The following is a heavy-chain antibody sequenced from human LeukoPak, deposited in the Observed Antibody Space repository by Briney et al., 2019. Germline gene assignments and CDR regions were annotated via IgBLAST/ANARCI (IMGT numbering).Heavy chain of an antibody. D-gene: IGHD6-13*01. CDR1: GFTFSSYD. CDR3: VRAAYSSTWYSRYFDL. CDR2: IGTAGEI. V-gene: IGHV3-13*01. Sequence: GSLILSCAASGFTFSSYDIHWVRQATGKGLEWVSGIGTAGEIYYPGSVKGRFTISRENAKNSLYLQINSLRAGDTAVYYCVRAAYSSTWYSRYFDLWGRGNLVTVSS. J-gene: IGHJ2*01.